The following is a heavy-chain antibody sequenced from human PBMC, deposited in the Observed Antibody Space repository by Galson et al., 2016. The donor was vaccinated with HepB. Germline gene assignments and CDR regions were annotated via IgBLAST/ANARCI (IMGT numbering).Heavy chain of an antibody. Sequence: SETLSLTCTVSGGSISSHYWSWIRQPPGKGLEWIGYIYHSGNTYYNPSLRSRVTMSVDTSGNQFSLKLTSVSAADTAVYYCAREGVVAGRRDYYYGMDVWGQGTTVTVSS. D-gene: IGHD6-19*01. CDR3: AREGVVAGRRDYYYGMDV. CDR1: GGSISSHY. V-gene: IGHV4-59*11. J-gene: IGHJ6*02. CDR2: IYHSGNT.